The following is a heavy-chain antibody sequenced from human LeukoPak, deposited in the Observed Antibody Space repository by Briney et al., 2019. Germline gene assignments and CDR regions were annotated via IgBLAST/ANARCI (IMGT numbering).Heavy chain of an antibody. D-gene: IGHD3-22*01. V-gene: IGHV3-23*01. CDR2: ISDSGRKT. J-gene: IGHJ4*02. Sequence: PGGSLRLSCAASGFTFSIYAMSWVRQAPGKGLEWVSAISDSGRKTYYADSVKGRFTISRDNSKNTLYLQMNSLRAEDTAVYYCAKDGLPYYYDSSGYIDYWGQGTLVTVSS. CDR3: AKDGLPYYYDSSGYIDY. CDR1: GFTFSIYA.